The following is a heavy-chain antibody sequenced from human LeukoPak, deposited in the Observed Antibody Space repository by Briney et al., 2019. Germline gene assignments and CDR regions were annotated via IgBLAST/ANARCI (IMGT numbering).Heavy chain of an antibody. CDR1: GGSFSGYY. J-gene: IGHJ5*02. CDR3: ARGFIAARRGSWFDP. V-gene: IGHV4-34*01. D-gene: IGHD6-6*01. Sequence: KTSETLSLTCAVYGGSFSGYYWSWIRQPSGKGLEWIGEINHSGSTNYNPSLKSRVTISVDTSKNQFSLKLSSVTAADTAVYYCARGFIAARRGSWFDPWGQGTLVTVSS. CDR2: INHSGST.